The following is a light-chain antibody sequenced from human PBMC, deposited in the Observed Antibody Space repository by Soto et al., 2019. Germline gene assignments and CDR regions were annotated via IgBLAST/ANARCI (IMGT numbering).Light chain of an antibody. Sequence: DIQMTQSPSPLSASVGDGVTITCRASQSIGTWLAWYQQKPGKAPKVLIYDVSTLKSGVPSRFSGSASATEFTLSISSLQPDDFATYYCQQYKSYWTLGQGTKVDIK. CDR2: DVS. J-gene: IGKJ1*01. V-gene: IGKV1-5*01. CDR1: QSIGTW. CDR3: QQYKSYWT.